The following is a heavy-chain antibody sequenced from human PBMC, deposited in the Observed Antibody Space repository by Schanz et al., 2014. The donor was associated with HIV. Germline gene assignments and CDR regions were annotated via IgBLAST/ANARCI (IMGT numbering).Heavy chain of an antibody. CDR1: GGTFSRYA. D-gene: IGHD2-15*01. CDR2: IKPNSGDT. Sequence: QVQLVQSGAEVKKPGSSVKVSCNASGGTFSRYAISWVRQAPGQGLEWMGWIKPNSGDTYYAQKFQGKVTMTRDTSITTASLELSRLRSDDTAVYFCARNPYQLLPFDSWGQGTLVTVSS. J-gene: IGHJ4*02. CDR3: ARNPYQLLPFDS. V-gene: IGHV1-2*02.